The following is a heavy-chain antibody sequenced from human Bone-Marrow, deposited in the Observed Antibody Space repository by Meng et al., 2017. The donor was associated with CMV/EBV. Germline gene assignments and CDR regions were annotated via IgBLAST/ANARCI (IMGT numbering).Heavy chain of an antibody. V-gene: IGHV4-34*01. CDR3: ARGRGESYYDSSGPRFAYFDY. J-gene: IGHJ4*02. CDR1: RGSFSGYY. Sequence: SETLSLTCAVYRGSFSGYYWSWIRQPPGKGLEWLGEINHSGGTNCNPSLESRVTISVDTSKNQFSLKLSSLTAADTAVYYCARGRGESYYDSSGPRFAYFDYWGQGSLVTVPS. CDR2: INHSGGT. D-gene: IGHD3-22*01.